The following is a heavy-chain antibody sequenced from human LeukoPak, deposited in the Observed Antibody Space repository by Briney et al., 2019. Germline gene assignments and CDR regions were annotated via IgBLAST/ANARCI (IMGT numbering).Heavy chain of an antibody. J-gene: IGHJ5*02. CDR3: AREEVRGLPSDYWFDP. CDR1: GYTFTSYY. V-gene: IGHV1-46*01. D-gene: IGHD3-10*01. Sequence: ASVKVSCKASGYTFTSYYMHWVRQAPGQGLEWMGLINPSGGSTSYAQKFQGRVTMTRDMSTSTVYMELSSLRSEDTAVYYCAREEVRGLPSDYWFDPWGQGTLVTVSS. CDR2: INPSGGST.